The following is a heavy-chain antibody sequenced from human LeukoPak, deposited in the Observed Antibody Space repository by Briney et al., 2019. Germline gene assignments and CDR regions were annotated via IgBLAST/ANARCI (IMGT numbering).Heavy chain of an antibody. CDR2: ISGDGRNI. D-gene: IGHD2-15*01. V-gene: IGHV3-74*01. J-gene: IGHJ3*02. CDR3: VLYCSGGSCRRAFDI. Sequence: GGSLRLSCVASGFTFSSYWMHWVRQDPRKGLVWVSRISGDGRNINYADSVRGRFTISRDNAKNTLYLQMNTLRVEDTAVYYCVLYCSGGSCRRAFDIWGQGTMVTVSS. CDR1: GFTFSSYW.